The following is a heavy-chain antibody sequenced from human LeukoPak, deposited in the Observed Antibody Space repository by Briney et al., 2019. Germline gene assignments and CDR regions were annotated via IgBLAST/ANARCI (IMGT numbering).Heavy chain of an antibody. CDR2: ISGSGGST. D-gene: IGHD3-3*01. Sequence: GGSLRLSCAASGFTFSSYAMSWVRQAPGKGLEWVSAISGSGGSTYYADSVKGRFTISRDNSKNTLYLQMNSLRAEDTAVYYCASQRPAVLRFLEWLLPADYWGQGTLVTVSS. J-gene: IGHJ4*02. CDR3: ASQRPAVLRFLEWLLPADY. CDR1: GFTFSSYA. V-gene: IGHV3-23*01.